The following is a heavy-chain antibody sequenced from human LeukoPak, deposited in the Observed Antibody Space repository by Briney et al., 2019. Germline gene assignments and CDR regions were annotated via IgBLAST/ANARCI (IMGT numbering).Heavy chain of an antibody. D-gene: IGHD4-11*01. CDR3: ARASNYGTFDY. J-gene: IGHJ4*02. V-gene: IGHV4-39*07. CDR2: IYYSGST. CDR1: GGSISSSSYY. Sequence: SETLSLTCTVSGGSISSSSYYWGWIRQPPGKGLEWIGSIYYSGSTYYNPSLKSRVTISVDTSKNQFSLKLSSVTAADTAVYYCARASNYGTFDYWGQGTLVTVSS.